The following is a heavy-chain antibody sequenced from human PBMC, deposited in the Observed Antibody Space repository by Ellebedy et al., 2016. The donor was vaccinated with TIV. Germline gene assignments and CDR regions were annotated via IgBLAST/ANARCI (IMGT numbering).Heavy chain of an antibody. V-gene: IGHV3-7*01. CDR2: INQDGSDK. Sequence: PGGFLRLSCAAFGFAFDTDWMTWVRQVPGKGLEWVANINQDGSDKSYVDSVEGRFTISRDNAKYSLFLQMDSLGAEDTAVYYCARGGASSSRYWRNWGQGALVTVSS. J-gene: IGHJ4*02. CDR3: ARGGASSSRYWRN. CDR1: GFAFDTDW. D-gene: IGHD6-13*01.